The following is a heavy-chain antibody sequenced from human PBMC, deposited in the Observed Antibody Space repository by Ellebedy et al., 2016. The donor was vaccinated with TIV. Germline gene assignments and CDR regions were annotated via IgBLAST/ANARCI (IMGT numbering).Heavy chain of an antibody. J-gene: IGHJ4*02. CDR3: ARRPFRSRSLYDY. Sequence: GESLKISCKGSGYSFTSYWVGWVRQMPGKGLEWMGIIYPGDSDTRYSPSFQGQVTISADKSISTAYLQWSSLKASDTAMYYCARRPFRSRSLYDYWGQGSLVTVSA. D-gene: IGHD3-3*01. CDR2: IYPGDSDT. V-gene: IGHV5-51*01. CDR1: GYSFTSYW.